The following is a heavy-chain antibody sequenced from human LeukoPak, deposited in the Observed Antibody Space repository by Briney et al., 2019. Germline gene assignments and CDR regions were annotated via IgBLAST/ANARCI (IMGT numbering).Heavy chain of an antibody. J-gene: IGHJ5*02. CDR3: ARIYDFWSGYYPRFDP. V-gene: IGHV4-34*01. CDR2: INHSGST. D-gene: IGHD3-3*01. CDR1: GGSFSGYY. Sequence: SETLSLTCAVYGGSFSGYYWSWIRQPPGKGLEWIGEINHSGSTNYNPSLKSRVTISVDTSKNQFSLRLSSVTAADTAVYYCARIYDFWSGYYPRFDPWGQGTLVTVSS.